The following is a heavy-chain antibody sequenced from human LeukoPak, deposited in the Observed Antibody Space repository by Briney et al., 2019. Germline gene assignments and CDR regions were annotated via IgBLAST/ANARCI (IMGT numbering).Heavy chain of an antibody. V-gene: IGHV4-59*01. CDR3: ARGGRRSEETYFQH. D-gene: IGHD1-26*01. CDR1: GGSISSYY. J-gene: IGHJ1*01. Sequence: SETLSLTCTVSGGSISSYYWSWIRQPPGKGLEWIGYIYYSGSTNYNPSLKSRVTISVDTSKNQFSLKLSSVTADDTAVYYCARGGRRSEETYFQHWGQGTLVTVSS. CDR2: IYYSGST.